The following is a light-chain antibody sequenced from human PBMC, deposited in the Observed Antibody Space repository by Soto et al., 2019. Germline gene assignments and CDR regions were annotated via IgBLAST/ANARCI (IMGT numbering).Light chain of an antibody. CDR1: QTVSSTF. Sequence: EIVLTQSPGTLSLSPGERATLSCRASQTVSSTFLAWYQQKPGQAPRLLIYDASSRATGIPDRFSGSGSGTDFTLNISRLEPEDFAVYYCQQYASSPRTFGPGTKVDIK. CDR2: DAS. J-gene: IGKJ3*01. CDR3: QQYASSPRT. V-gene: IGKV3-20*01.